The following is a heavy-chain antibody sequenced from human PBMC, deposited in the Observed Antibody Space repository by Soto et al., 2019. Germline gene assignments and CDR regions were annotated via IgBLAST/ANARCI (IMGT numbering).Heavy chain of an antibody. CDR3: ARGYYDFWSGYPDFDY. Sequence: ASVKVSCKASGYTLTSYGISWVRQAPGQGLEWMGWISAYNGNTNYAQKLQGRVTMTTDTSTSTAYMELRSLRSDDTAVYYCARGYYDFWSGYPDFDYWGQGTLVTVSS. CDR1: GYTLTSYG. D-gene: IGHD3-3*01. V-gene: IGHV1-18*01. CDR2: ISAYNGNT. J-gene: IGHJ4*02.